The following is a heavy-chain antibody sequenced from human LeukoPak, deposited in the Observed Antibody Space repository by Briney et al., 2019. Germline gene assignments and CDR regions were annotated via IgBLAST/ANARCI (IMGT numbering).Heavy chain of an antibody. Sequence: ASVKVSCKASGYTFTSYYMHWVRQAPGQGLEWMGIINPSGGSTSYAQKFQGRVTMTRDTSTSTVYMELSSLRSEDTAVYYCARAGAGNDFWSGYFYVHPRNWFDPWGQGTLVTVSS. CDR3: ARAGAGNDFWSGYFYVHPRNWFDP. CDR1: GYTFTSYY. V-gene: IGHV1-46*01. J-gene: IGHJ5*02. CDR2: INPSGGST. D-gene: IGHD3-3*01.